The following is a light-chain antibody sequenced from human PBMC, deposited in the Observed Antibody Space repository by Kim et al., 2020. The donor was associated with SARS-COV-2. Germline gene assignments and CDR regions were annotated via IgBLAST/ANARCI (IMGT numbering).Light chain of an antibody. J-gene: IGKJ2*01. CDR1: QNLDSW. CDR3: QQYYSYWYS. V-gene: IGKV1-5*01. Sequence: DIQMTQSPSTLSASLGSRVTITCWASQNLDSWLAWYQHKPGQPPKLLIYDASSLQSGVPSRFSGNGSGTEFTLTISNLQPDDFATYYCQQYYSYWYSFGQGTKLEI. CDR2: DAS.